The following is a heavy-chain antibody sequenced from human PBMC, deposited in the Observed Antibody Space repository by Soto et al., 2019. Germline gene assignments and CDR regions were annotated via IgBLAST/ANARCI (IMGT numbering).Heavy chain of an antibody. CDR2: IYHTGRT. CDR1: GGSVSTSAW. V-gene: IGHV4-4*02. J-gene: IGHJ4*02. Sequence: PSETLSLTCGVSGGSVSTSAWWSWVRQPPGKGLELIAEIYHTGRTSYNPSLKSRVTLSVDKSNNQFSLKLTSVTAADTAVYYCARSTWLQRGYFDYWGQGTLVTVSS. CDR3: ARSTWLQRGYFDY. D-gene: IGHD5-12*01.